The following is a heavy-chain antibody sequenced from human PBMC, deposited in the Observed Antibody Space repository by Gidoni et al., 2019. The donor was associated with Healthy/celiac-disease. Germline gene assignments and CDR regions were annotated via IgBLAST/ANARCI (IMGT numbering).Heavy chain of an antibody. V-gene: IGHV1-46*03. Sequence: QVQLAQSGAEGKKPGASVKVSCKASGYTLTSDSMHWVRQAPGQGLEWVGIINPSGGSTSYAQTFQGRVTMTRDTSTSTVYMELSSLRSEDTAVYYCARVGGRGIAARRVWDFDYWGQGTLVTVSS. J-gene: IGHJ4*02. CDR1: GYTLTSDS. CDR3: ARVGGRGIAARRVWDFDY. CDR2: INPSGGST. D-gene: IGHD6-6*01.